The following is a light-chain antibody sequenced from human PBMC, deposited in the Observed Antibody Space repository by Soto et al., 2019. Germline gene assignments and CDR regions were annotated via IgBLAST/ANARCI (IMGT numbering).Light chain of an antibody. J-gene: IGLJ3*02. CDR1: SSDVGGYKF. CDR3: CSYAGSYTVV. V-gene: IGLV2-11*01. Sequence: QSALTQPRSVSGSPGQSVTISCTGTSSDVGGYKFVSWYQQYPGKVPKLMIYDVSKRPSGVPDRFSGSKSGNTASLTISGLQAEDEADYYCCSYAGSYTVVFGGGTKLTVL. CDR2: DVS.